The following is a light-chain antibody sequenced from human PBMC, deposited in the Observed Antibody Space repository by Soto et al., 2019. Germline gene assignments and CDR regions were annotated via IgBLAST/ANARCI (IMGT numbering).Light chain of an antibody. CDR2: DTR. V-gene: IGLV7-46*01. CDR1: TGAVTSGHY. J-gene: IGLJ2*01. Sequence: QAVLTQEPSLTVSPGGTVTLTCGSSTGAVTSGHYPYWFQQKPGQAPRTLIFDTRNKHSYTPARFSGSLLGGKAALTLSGAQPEDEADYYCLLSYSAIGVFGGGTKVTVL. CDR3: LLSYSAIGV.